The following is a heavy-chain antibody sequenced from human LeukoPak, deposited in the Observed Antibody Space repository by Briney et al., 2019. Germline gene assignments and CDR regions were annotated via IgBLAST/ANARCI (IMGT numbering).Heavy chain of an antibody. V-gene: IGHV3-23*01. CDR3: AKEGIDTSYFDS. D-gene: IGHD2-2*01. CDR2: ISASGGST. CDR1: GFTFSSYA. J-gene: IGHJ4*02. Sequence: PGGSLRLSCAASGFTFSSYAMSWVRQAPGKGLEWVSAISASGGSTHCADSVKGRFTISRDISKNTLYVQMNNLRADDTAVYYCAKEGIDTSYFDSWGQGTLVTVSA.